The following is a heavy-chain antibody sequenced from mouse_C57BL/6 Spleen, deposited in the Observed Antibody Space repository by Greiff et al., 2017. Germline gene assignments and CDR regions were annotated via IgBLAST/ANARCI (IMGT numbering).Heavy chain of an antibody. CDR1: GFTFSSYA. CDR2: ISDGGSYT. Sequence: EVQLVESGGGLVKPGGSLKLSCAASGFTFSSYAMSWVRQTPEKRLEWVATISDGGSYTYYPDNVQGRFTISRDTAKNNLYLQMSHLKSEDTAMYYCARDITARDFDYWGQGTTLTVSS. D-gene: IGHD1-1*01. CDR3: ARDITARDFDY. J-gene: IGHJ2*01. V-gene: IGHV5-4*01.